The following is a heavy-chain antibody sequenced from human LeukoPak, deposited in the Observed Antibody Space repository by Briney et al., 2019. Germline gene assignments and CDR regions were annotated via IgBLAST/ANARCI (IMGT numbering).Heavy chain of an antibody. D-gene: IGHD3-10*01. J-gene: IGHJ4*02. CDR3: ARERDGSGRPFDY. Sequence: ASVKVSCKASGGTFSSYAISWVRQAPGQGLEWMGRIIPILGIANYAQKFQGRVTITADKSTSTAYMELSSLRSDDTAVYYCARERDGSGRPFDYWGQGTLVTVSS. V-gene: IGHV1-69*04. CDR2: IIPILGIA. CDR1: GGTFSSYA.